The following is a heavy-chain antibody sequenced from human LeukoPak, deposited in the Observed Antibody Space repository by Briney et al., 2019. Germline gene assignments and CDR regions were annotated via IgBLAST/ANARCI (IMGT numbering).Heavy chain of an antibody. D-gene: IGHD1-20*01. CDR2: IYYSGST. Sequence: SETLSLTCTVSGGSISSYYWSWIRQPPGKGLEWIGYIYYSGSTNYNPSLKSRVTISVDTSKNQFSLKLSSVTAADTAVYYCARVASITGTADYWGQGTVVTVSS. CDR1: GGSISSYY. CDR3: ARVASITGTADY. J-gene: IGHJ4*02. V-gene: IGHV4-59*01.